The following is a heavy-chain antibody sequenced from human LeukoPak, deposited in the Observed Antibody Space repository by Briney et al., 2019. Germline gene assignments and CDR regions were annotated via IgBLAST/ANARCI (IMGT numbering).Heavy chain of an antibody. V-gene: IGHV4-59*08. CDR1: GGSISSYY. Sequence: SETLSLTCTVSGGSISSYYWSWIRQPPGKGLEWIGYIYYSGSTNYNPSLESRVTISVDTSKNQFSLKLSSVTAADTAVYYCARHHSPNYYDSSGYTDYWGQGTLVTVSS. CDR3: ARHHSPNYYDSSGYTDY. J-gene: IGHJ4*02. D-gene: IGHD3-22*01. CDR2: IYYSGST.